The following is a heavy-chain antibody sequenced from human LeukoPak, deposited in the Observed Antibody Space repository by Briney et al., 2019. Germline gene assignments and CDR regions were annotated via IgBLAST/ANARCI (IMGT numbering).Heavy chain of an antibody. Sequence: GGSLRLSCAASGFTFSSYSMNWVRQAPGKGLEWVSYISSSSSTIYYADSVKGRFTISRDNAKNSLYLQMNSLRAEDTAVYYCARERTAGADAFDIWGQGTMVTVSS. CDR1: GFTFSSYS. D-gene: IGHD1-14*01. CDR2: ISSSSSTI. V-gene: IGHV3-48*01. J-gene: IGHJ3*02. CDR3: ARERTAGADAFDI.